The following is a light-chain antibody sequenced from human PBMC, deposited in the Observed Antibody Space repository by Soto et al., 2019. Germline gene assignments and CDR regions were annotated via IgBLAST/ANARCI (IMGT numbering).Light chain of an antibody. V-gene: IGKV3-15*01. CDR1: QSVNSN. Sequence: EIVMTQSPATLSVSPGETATLSCRASQSVNSNLAWYQQKPGQAPRLLISDASTRAAGLPARFSGSGSGTEFTLTISSLQSEDFAVYFCQQSNNWPKTWGQGTKVDIK. CDR2: DAS. J-gene: IGKJ1*01. CDR3: QQSNNWPKT.